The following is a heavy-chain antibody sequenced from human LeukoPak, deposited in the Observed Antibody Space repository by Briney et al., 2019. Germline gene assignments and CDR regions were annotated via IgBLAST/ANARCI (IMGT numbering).Heavy chain of an antibody. CDR2: IYTSGST. D-gene: IGHD3-22*01. Sequence: PSETLSLTCAVSGGSISSYYWSWIRQPAGKGLEWIGRIYTSGSTNYNPSLKSRVTMSVDTSKNQFSLKLSSVTAADTAVYYCARDPPTYYYDSSGYSIRFDAFDIWGQGTMVTVSS. CDR1: GGSISSYY. CDR3: ARDPPTYYYDSSGYSIRFDAFDI. V-gene: IGHV4-4*07. J-gene: IGHJ3*02.